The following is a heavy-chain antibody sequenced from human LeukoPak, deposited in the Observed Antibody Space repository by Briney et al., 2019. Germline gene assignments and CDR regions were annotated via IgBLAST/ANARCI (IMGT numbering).Heavy chain of an antibody. V-gene: IGHV4-59*01. D-gene: IGHD3-22*01. Sequence: GSLRLSCAASGFTFSSYAMSWVRQAPGKGLEWVGYIYYSRSTNYNPSLKSRVTISVDTSKNQFSLKLSSVTAADTAVYYCARGGYYYDTRDWGQGRMVTVSS. CDR3: ARGGYYYDTRD. CDR2: IYYSRST. CDR1: GFTFSSYA. J-gene: IGHJ3*01.